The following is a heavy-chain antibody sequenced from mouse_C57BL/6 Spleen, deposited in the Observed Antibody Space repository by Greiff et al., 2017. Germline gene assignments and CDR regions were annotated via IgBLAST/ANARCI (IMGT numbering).Heavy chain of an antibody. D-gene: IGHD2-4*01. V-gene: IGHV1-26*01. CDR3: ARGEVDDYDGFAY. Sequence: VQLQQSGPELVKPGASVKISCKASGYTFTDYYMNWVKQSHGKSLEWIGDINPNNGGTSYNQKFKGKATLTVDKSSSTAYMELRSLTSEDSAVYYGARGEVDDYDGFAYWGQGTLVTVSA. J-gene: IGHJ3*01. CDR2: INPNNGGT. CDR1: GYTFTDYY.